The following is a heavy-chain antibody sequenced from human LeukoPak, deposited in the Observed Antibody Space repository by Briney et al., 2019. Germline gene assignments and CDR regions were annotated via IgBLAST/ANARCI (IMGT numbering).Heavy chain of an antibody. Sequence: GGSLRLSCAASGFTFRSYAMSWVRQAPGKGLEWVSVISDSGGSTYYADSVKGRFTISRDDSKNTLYLQMNSLRAEDTAVYYCAKGSTKRQQFDYWGQGTLVTVSS. CDR1: GFTFRSYA. J-gene: IGHJ4*02. D-gene: IGHD6-13*01. V-gene: IGHV3-23*01. CDR2: ISDSGGST. CDR3: AKGSTKRQQFDY.